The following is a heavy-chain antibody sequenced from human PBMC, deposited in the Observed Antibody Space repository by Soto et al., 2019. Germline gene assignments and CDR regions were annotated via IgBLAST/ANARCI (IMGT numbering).Heavy chain of an antibody. D-gene: IGHD3-3*01. CDR1: GFTFSSYA. CDR3: ARGYDFWSGYYYPYGMDV. V-gene: IGHV3-30-3*01. CDR2: ISYDGSNK. J-gene: IGHJ6*02. Sequence: VQLVESGGGVVQPGRSLRLSCAASGFTFSSYAMHWVRQAPGKGLEWVAVISYDGSNKNHADTVKGRFTISRDNSKITLYLQMNSLRAEDTAVYYCARGYDFWSGYYYPYGMDVWGQGTTVTVSS.